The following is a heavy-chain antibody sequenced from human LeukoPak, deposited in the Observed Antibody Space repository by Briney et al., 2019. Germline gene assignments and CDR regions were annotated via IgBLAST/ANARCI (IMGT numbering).Heavy chain of an antibody. CDR1: GFTFSDYT. J-gene: IGHJ4*02. V-gene: IGHV3-21*06. CDR2: IRSISSHI. Sequence: GGSLRLSCEASGFTFSDYTTNWVRQAPGKGLEWVSSIRSISSHIYYVDSVKGRFTISRDNAKNSLYLQMNNLRVEDTAVYFCARDPGPKYYFDYWGLGTLVTVSS. CDR3: ARDPGPKYYFDY.